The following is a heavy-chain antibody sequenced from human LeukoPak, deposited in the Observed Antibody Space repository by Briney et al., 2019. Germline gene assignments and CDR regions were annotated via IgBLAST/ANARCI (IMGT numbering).Heavy chain of an antibody. CDR1: GGSFSGYY. D-gene: IGHD3-10*01. V-gene: IGHV4-34*01. Sequence: SETLSLTCAVYGGSFSGYYWSWIRHPPGKGLEWIGEINHSGSTDYNPSLKSRVTISVDTSKNKFSLNLSAVTAADTAVYYCARNTPLTSYGSGSYYNDHDAFDIWGQGTMVTVSS. J-gene: IGHJ3*02. CDR3: ARNTPLTSYGSGSYYNDHDAFDI. CDR2: INHSGST.